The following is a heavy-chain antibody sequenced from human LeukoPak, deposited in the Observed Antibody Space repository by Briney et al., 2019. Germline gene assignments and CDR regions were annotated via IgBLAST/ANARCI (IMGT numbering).Heavy chain of an antibody. CDR2: IKQDGSAE. D-gene: IGHD3-10*01. Sequence: GGSLRLSCAASGFIFTNYWMNWVRQTPGKGLEWVASIKQDGSAEYYVDSVGGRFTISRDNAQNSFYLQMNSLRVEDTAVYYCARDVGASGSLDYWGQGTLSPSP. J-gene: IGHJ4*02. CDR1: GFIFTNYW. CDR3: ARDVGASGSLDY. V-gene: IGHV3-7*03.